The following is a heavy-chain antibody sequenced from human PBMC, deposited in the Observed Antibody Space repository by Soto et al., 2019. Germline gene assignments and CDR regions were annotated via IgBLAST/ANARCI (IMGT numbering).Heavy chain of an antibody. V-gene: IGHV3-30-3*01. CDR2: ISYDGSNK. Sequence: GGSLRLSCAASGFTFSSYAMHWVRQAPGKGLEWVAVISYDGSNKYYADSVKGRFTISRDNSKNTLYLQMNSLRAEDTAVYYCAKDLYNWNYLAPFDYWGQGTLVTVSS. CDR3: AKDLYNWNYLAPFDY. D-gene: IGHD1-7*01. J-gene: IGHJ4*02. CDR1: GFTFSSYA.